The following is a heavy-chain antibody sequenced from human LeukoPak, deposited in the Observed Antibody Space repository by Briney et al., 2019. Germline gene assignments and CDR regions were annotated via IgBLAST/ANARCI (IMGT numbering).Heavy chain of an antibody. CDR2: ISSSGTTV. V-gene: IGHV3-48*03. CDR1: RFTFRSYE. D-gene: IGHD3-10*01. J-gene: IGHJ4*02. Sequence: GGSLRLSCAASRFTFRSYEMNWVRQAPGKGLDWVSYISSSGTTVYYADSVRGRFTVSRDNGKNSLYLEMNSLRAEDTAVYYCARSIKGDSDHWGQGTLVTVSS. CDR3: ARSIKGDSDH.